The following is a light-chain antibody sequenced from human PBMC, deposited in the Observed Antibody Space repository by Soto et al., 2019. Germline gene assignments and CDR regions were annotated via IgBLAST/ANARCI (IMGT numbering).Light chain of an antibody. CDR2: KAS. J-gene: IGKJ1*01. Sequence: DIQMTQSPSTLSASVGDRVTITCRASQSISSWLAWYQQKPGRAPKLLIYKASSLESGVPSRFSGSGSWTEFTLTISSLQPDDFATYYCQQYNSQWTFGKGTKVEFK. CDR3: QQYNSQWT. V-gene: IGKV1-5*03. CDR1: QSISSW.